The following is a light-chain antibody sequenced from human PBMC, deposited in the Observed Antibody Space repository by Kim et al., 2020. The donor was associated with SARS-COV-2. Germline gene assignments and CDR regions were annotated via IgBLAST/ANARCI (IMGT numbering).Light chain of an antibody. J-gene: IGLJ1*01. CDR3: ATWDDSVSASV. CDR1: SSNVESNY. V-gene: IGLV1-47*01. CDR2: RNE. Sequence: QSALTQPPSASGTPGQRVTISCSGSSSNVESNYVYWYQQFPGTAPKLLIFRNEQRPSGVPDLFSASKSGTSASLTISELRSEDEAEYHCATWDDSVSASVFGTGTKVTVL.